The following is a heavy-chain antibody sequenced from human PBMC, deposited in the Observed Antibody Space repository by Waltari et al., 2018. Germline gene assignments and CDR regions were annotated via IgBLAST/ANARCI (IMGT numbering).Heavy chain of an antibody. J-gene: IGHJ4*02. CDR3: AREEYQGKVRDFDY. D-gene: IGHD2-2*01. CDR1: GGSFSGYY. V-gene: IGHV4-34*01. CDR2: INHSGRT. Sequence: QVQLQQWGAGLLKPSETLSLTCAVYGGSFSGYYWSWIRQPPGKGLEWIGEINHSGRTNYNPSPKGRVTISVDTAKNQFSLKLSSVTAADTAVYYCAREEYQGKVRDFDYWGQGTLVTVSS.